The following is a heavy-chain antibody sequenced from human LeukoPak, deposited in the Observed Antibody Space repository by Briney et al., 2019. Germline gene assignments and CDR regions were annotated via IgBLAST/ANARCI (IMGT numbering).Heavy chain of an antibody. V-gene: IGHV1-69*01. CDR1: GGTFSSYA. J-gene: IGHJ6*04. Sequence: GASVNVSCKASGGTFSSYAISWVRQAPGQGLEWMGGIIPIFGTANYAQKFQGRVTITADESTSTAYMELSSLRSEDTAVYYCAREYIVVVPAAMGAEYYYYGMDVCGKGTTVTVSS. CDR3: AREYIVVVPAAMGAEYYYYGMDV. CDR2: IIPIFGTA. D-gene: IGHD2-2*01.